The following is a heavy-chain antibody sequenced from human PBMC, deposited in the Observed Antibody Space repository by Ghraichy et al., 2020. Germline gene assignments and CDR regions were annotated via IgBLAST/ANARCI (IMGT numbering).Heavy chain of an antibody. Sequence: GGSLRLSCAASGFTFSGSAMHWVRQASGKGLEWVGRIRSKANGYATAYAASVKGRFTISRDDSKNTAYLQMNSLKTEDTAVYYCTRSPPSVFTYYYYGMDVWGQGTTVTVSS. J-gene: IGHJ6*02. CDR1: GFTFSGSA. V-gene: IGHV3-73*01. CDR3: TRSPPSVFTYYYYGMDV. CDR2: IRSKANGYAT. D-gene: IGHD5/OR15-5a*01.